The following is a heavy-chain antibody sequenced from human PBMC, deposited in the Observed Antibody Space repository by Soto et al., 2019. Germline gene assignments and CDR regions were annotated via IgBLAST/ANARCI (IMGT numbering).Heavy chain of an antibody. CDR2: IIPIFGTA. Sequence: GASVKVSCKASGGTFSSYAISWVRQAPGQGLEWMGGIIPIFGTANYAQKFQGRVTITADESTSTAYMELSSLRSEDTAVYYCAGPVVSGRFDYWGQGTLVTVSS. CDR3: AGPVVSGRFDY. J-gene: IGHJ4*02. D-gene: IGHD2-15*01. V-gene: IGHV1-69*13. CDR1: GGTFSSYA.